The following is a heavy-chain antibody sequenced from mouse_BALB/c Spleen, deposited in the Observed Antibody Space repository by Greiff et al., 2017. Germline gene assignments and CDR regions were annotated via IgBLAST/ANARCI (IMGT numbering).Heavy chain of an antibody. J-gene: IGHJ2*01. CDR3: AREGGYLYFDY. D-gene: IGHD2-2*01. CDR2: IWGDGST. Sequence: VNVVESGPGLVAPSQSLSITCTVSGFSLTGYGVNWVRQPPGKGLEWLGMIWGDGSTDYNSALKSRLSISKDNSKSQVFLKMNSLQTDDTARYYCAREGGYLYFDYWGQGTTLTVSS. CDR1: GFSLTGYG. V-gene: IGHV2-6-7*01.